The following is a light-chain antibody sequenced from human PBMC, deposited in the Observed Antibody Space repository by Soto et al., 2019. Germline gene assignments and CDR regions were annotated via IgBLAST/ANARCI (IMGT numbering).Light chain of an antibody. CDR2: KAS. CDR3: LQHNIYPLT. Sequence: DIQITQSPSTLSGSVGDRVTITCRASQTISSWLAWYQQKPGKAPKLLIYKASTLKSGVPSRFSGSGSGTEFTLTISSLQPEDFATYYCLQHNIYPLTFGGGTKVDIK. CDR1: QTISSW. V-gene: IGKV1-5*03. J-gene: IGKJ4*01.